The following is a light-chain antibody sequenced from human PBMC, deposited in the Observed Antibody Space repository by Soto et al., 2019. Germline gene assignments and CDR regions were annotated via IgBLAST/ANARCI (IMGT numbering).Light chain of an antibody. CDR3: QQRCNWPPT. V-gene: IGKV1-8*01. CDR2: DAS. CDR1: ESMSCH. J-gene: IGKJ1*01. Sequence: MTQSPSTLSASPGERVTNTCRASESMSCHLAWYQQKPGKAPRLLIYDASVLASGVPARFSGSGSGTDFTLTISSLESEDFATYYCQQRCNWPPTFGQGTKV.